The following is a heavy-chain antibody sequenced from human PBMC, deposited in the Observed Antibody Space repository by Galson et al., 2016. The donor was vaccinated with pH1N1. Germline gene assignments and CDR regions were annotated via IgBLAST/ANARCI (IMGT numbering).Heavy chain of an antibody. D-gene: IGHD6-6*01. CDR1: GATFNSYG. Sequence: SVKVSCKASGATFNSYGIHWVRQAPGKGLEWIVDINTVFGTTNYAQRFQDRVTITAHDMELSGLRSEDTAIYYCATFSSSSSWRSLDVWGQGTTVTVSS. J-gene: IGHJ3*01. CDR3: ATFSSSSSWRSLDV. CDR2: INTVFGTT. V-gene: IGHV1-69*13.